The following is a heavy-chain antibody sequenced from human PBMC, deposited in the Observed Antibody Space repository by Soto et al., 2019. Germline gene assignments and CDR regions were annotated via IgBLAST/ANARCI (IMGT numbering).Heavy chain of an antibody. D-gene: IGHD3-3*01. Sequence: PSETLSLTCTVSGGSISSGGYYWSWIRQHPGKGLEWIGYIYYSGSTYYNPSLKSRVTISVDTSKNQFSLKLSSVTAADTAVYYCARDTSYLYDFWSGYPWFDPWGQGTLVTVSS. J-gene: IGHJ5*02. CDR3: ARDTSYLYDFWSGYPWFDP. CDR2: IYYSGST. CDR1: GGSISSGGYY. V-gene: IGHV4-31*03.